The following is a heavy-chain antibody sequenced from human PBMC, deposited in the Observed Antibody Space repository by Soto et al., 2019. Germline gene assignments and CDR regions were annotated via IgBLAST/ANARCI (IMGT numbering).Heavy chain of an antibody. CDR3: ARGRSRGSGSYGYYYYYYGMDV. J-gene: IGHJ6*02. V-gene: IGHV4-34*01. D-gene: IGHD3-10*01. CDR1: GGSFSGYY. CDR2: INHSGST. Sequence: SETLSLTCAVYGGSFSGYYWSWIRQPPGKGLEWIGEINHSGSTNYNPSLKSRVTISVDTSKNQFSLKLSSVTAADTAVYYCARGRSRGSGSYGYYYYYYGMDVWGQGTTVTVSS.